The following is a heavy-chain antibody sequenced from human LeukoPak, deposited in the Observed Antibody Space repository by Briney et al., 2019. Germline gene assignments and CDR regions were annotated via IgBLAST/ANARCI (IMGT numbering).Heavy chain of an antibody. CDR2: SKPDSGGT. D-gene: IGHD2/OR15-2a*01. CDR3: ASAGYFKPLAL. Sequence: ASVTVSCKAFGQSFTDYYIHWVRQAPGQGLEWIGWSKPDSGGTRYAQEFQPRVTMTRDTSINTVYMELNRLTSDDTAVYYCASAGYFKPLALWRQGTLVTVSS. J-gene: IGHJ4*02. CDR1: GQSFTDYY. V-gene: IGHV1-2*02.